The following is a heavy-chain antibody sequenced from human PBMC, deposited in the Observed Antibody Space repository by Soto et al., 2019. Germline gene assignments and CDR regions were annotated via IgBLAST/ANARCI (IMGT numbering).Heavy chain of an antibody. CDR2: ISGSGGST. CDR3: AKDLRSSGWYIRVYFDY. J-gene: IGHJ4*02. V-gene: IGHV3-23*01. Sequence: PGGSLRLSCAASGFTFSSYAMSWVRQAPGKGLEWVSAISGSGGSTYYADSVKGRFTISRDNSKNTLYLQMNSLGAEDTAVYYCAKDLRSSGWYIRVYFDYWGQGALVTVPQ. CDR1: GFTFSSYA. D-gene: IGHD6-19*01.